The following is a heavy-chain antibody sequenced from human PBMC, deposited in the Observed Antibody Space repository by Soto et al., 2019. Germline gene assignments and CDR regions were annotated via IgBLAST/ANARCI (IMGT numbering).Heavy chain of an antibody. CDR3: ARPRSGSYRLDYYGMDL. Sequence: GESLKICCKGSGYSFASYWIAWVRQMPGKGLEWMGIIYPGDSDSRYSPSFQGQVTISADKSISTAYLQWNSLMASDTAIYYCARPRSGSYRLDYYGMDLWGQGTTVTVSS. CDR2: IYPGDSDS. CDR1: GYSFASYW. V-gene: IGHV5-51*01. J-gene: IGHJ6*02. D-gene: IGHD3-10*01.